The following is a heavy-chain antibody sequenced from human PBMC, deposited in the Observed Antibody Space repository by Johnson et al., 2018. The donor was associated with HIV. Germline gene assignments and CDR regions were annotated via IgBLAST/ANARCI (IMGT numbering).Heavy chain of an antibody. CDR3: AREMVVAGAFDI. CDR1: GFMFDDYG. CDR2: INWNGGRT. V-gene: IGHV3-20*04. Sequence: EKLVESGGGVIRPGGSLRLSCAVSGFMFDDYGMTWVRQAPGKGLEWVSGINWNGGRTGYADSVKGRFTISRDNAKNSLYLQMNSLRAEDTALYYCAREMVVAGAFDIWGQGTMVTVSS. J-gene: IGHJ3*02. D-gene: IGHD2-21*01.